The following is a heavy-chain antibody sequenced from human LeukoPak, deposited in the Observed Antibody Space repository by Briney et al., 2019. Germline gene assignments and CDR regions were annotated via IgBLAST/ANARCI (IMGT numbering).Heavy chain of an antibody. CDR3: ATAKGRIPTGTKASQPGIYYYYYMDV. J-gene: IGHJ6*03. Sequence: SVKVSCKASGGTFSSYVISWVRQAPGQGLEWMGGIIPIFGTANYAQKFQGRVTITTDEYTSTAYMELSRLTSEDTAVYYCATAKGRIPTGTKASQPGIYYYYYMDVWGKGTTVTASS. D-gene: IGHD1-7*01. CDR2: IIPIFGTA. V-gene: IGHV1-69*05. CDR1: GGTFSSYV.